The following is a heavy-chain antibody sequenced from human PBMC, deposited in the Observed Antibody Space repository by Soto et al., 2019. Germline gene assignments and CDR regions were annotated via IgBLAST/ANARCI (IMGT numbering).Heavy chain of an antibody. CDR1: GYTFTSYG. CDR3: ARRDCSSTSCYFSGSNWFDS. Sequence: ASVKVSCKASGYTFTSYGISWVRQAPGQGLEWMGWVSAYNGNTNYAQKLQGRVTMTTDTSTSTAYMELRSLRSDDTAVYYCARRDCSSTSCYFSGSNWFDSWGQGTLVTVSS. CDR2: VSAYNGNT. J-gene: IGHJ5*01. D-gene: IGHD2-2*01. V-gene: IGHV1-18*01.